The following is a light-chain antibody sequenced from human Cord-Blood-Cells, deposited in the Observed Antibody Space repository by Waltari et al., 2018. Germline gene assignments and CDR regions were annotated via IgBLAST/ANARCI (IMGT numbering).Light chain of an antibody. V-gene: IGLV1-44*01. CDR3: AAWDDSLNGLV. CDR1: SSNIGSNT. Sequence: QSVLTQPPSASGTPGQRVTISCSGSSSNIGSNTVNWYQQLPGTAPKLLIYSNNQRPAGLPDRFSGSKSGTSASLAISGRQSEDEADYYGAAWDDSLNGLVFGGGTKLTVL. J-gene: IGLJ3*02. CDR2: SNN.